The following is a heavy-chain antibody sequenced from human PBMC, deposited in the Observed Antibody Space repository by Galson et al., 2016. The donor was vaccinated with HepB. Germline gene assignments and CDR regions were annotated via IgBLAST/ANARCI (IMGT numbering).Heavy chain of an antibody. CDR2: IFHSGRV. Sequence: SETLSLTCAVSGVSISSSDWWSWVRQPPGQGLEWIGQIFHSGRVNYTPSLASRVTISIDTSNNRFSLRLTSVTAADTALYYCAGQYWGGPSDYWGQGTLVIVSS. CDR3: AGQYWGGPSDY. CDR1: GVSISSSDW. J-gene: IGHJ4*02. D-gene: IGHD2/OR15-2a*01. V-gene: IGHV4-4*02.